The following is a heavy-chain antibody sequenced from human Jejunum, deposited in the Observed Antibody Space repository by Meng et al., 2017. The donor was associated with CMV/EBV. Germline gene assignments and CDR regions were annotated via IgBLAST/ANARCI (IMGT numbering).Heavy chain of an antibody. Sequence: VSGASIITPSSPWGWFRQPPGKGLECIGNIYYSGTTYYNPSLKSRVTMTVDTSKNQSSLKLTSMTAADTAVYYCARDGAGDHPPDYWGQGTLVTVSS. J-gene: IGHJ4*02. D-gene: IGHD2-21*02. V-gene: IGHV4-39*07. CDR3: ARDGAGDHPPDY. CDR2: IYYSGTT. CDR1: GASIITPSSP.